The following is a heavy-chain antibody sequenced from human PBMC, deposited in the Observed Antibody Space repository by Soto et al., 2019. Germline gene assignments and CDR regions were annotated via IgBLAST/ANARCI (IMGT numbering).Heavy chain of an antibody. CDR2: IYPGDSDT. Sequence: GESLKISCKGSGYSFTSYWIGWVRQMPGKGLEWMGIIYPGDSDTRYSPSFEGQVTISADKSISTAYLQWSSLKASDTAMYYCASRLPSRRDGPLGPFDYWGQGTLVTVSS. V-gene: IGHV5-51*01. CDR3: ASRLPSRRDGPLGPFDY. J-gene: IGHJ4*02. D-gene: IGHD7-27*01. CDR1: GYSFTSYW.